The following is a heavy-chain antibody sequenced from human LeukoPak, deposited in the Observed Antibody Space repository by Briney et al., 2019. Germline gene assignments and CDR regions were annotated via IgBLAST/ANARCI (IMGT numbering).Heavy chain of an antibody. J-gene: IGHJ6*02. D-gene: IGHD3-10*01. Sequence: LSLTCTVSGGSISSGGYYWSWVRQAPGKGLEWVSVIYSGGSTYYADSVKGRFTISRDNSKNTLYLQMNSLRAEDTAVYYCARGIDYGSGSYYYYYYGMDVWGQGTTVTVSS. CDR3: ARGIDYGSGSYYYYYYGMDV. CDR2: IYSGGST. V-gene: IGHV3-66*01. CDR1: GGSISSGGYY.